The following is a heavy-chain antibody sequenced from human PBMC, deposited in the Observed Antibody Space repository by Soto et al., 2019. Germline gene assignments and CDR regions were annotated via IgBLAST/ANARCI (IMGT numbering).Heavy chain of an antibody. D-gene: IGHD1-7*01. CDR2: TYYRSRWYN. CDR3: AGTTSHYWYYMDV. CDR1: RDSVSSNSAA. Sequence: SQTLSLTCVISRDSVSSNSAAWNWIRQSPSRGLEWLGRTYYRSRWYNDYAVSVKSRITINPDTSKNQFSLQLTSVTPEDTAVYYCAGTTSHYWYYMDVWGKGTTVTVSS. V-gene: IGHV6-1*01. J-gene: IGHJ6*03.